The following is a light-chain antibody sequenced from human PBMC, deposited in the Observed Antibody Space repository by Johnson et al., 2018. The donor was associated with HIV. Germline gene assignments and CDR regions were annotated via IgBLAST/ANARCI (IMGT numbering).Light chain of an antibody. Sequence: QSVLTQPPSVSAAPGQKVTISCSGSSSNIGNNYVSWYQQLPGTAPKLLIYDNNKRPSGIPDRFSGSKSGTSATLGITGLQTGDEADYYCGTWDSGLRAGEGYVFGTGTKVTVL. CDR2: DNN. V-gene: IGLV1-51*01. CDR1: SSNIGNNY. J-gene: IGLJ1*01. CDR3: GTWDSGLRAGEGYV.